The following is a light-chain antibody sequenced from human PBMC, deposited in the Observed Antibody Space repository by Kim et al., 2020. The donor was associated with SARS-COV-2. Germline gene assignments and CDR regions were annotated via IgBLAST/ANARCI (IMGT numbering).Light chain of an antibody. CDR1: QSVSHN. V-gene: IGKV3-15*01. Sequence: VSPGERATLSCRASQSVSHNLAWYQQKRGQTPRLLISGESARATGVPDRFSGGGSGTEFTLTISSLQSEDFAVYYCLQYNNWPRTFGQGTKVDIK. CDR3: LQYNNWPRT. J-gene: IGKJ1*01. CDR2: GES.